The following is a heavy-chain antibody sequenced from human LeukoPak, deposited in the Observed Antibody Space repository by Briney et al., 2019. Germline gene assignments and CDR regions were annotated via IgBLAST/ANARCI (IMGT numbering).Heavy chain of an antibody. CDR2: IYYSGST. Sequence: SETLSLTCTVSGGSISSYHWSWIRQPPGKGLEWIGYIYYSGSTNYNPSLKSRVTISVDTSKNQFSLKLSSVTAADTAVYYCARGGSSSSWCRYWGQGTLVTVSS. J-gene: IGHJ4*02. CDR3: ARGGSSSSWCRY. D-gene: IGHD6-13*01. CDR1: GGSISSYH. V-gene: IGHV4-59*01.